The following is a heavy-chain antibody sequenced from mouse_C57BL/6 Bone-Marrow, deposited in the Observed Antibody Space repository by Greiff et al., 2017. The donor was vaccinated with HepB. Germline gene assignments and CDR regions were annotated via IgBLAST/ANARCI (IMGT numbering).Heavy chain of an antibody. Sequence: EVQVVESGGDLVKPGGSLKLSCAASGFTFSSYGMSWVRQTPDKRLEWVATISSGGSYTYYPDSVKGRFTISRDNAKNTLYLQMSSLKSEDTAMYYCARRGGPRGFAYWGQGTLVTVSA. CDR1: GFTFSSYG. V-gene: IGHV5-6*01. CDR3: ARRGGPRGFAY. D-gene: IGHD3-1*01. J-gene: IGHJ3*01. CDR2: ISSGGSYT.